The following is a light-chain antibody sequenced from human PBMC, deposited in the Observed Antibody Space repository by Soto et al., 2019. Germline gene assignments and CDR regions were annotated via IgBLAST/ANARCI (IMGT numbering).Light chain of an antibody. CDR1: SSDFGGYNY. Sequence: QSVLTHPASLSWSPGQSITISCTGTSSDFGGYNYVSWYQQHPGKAPKLMIYDVSNRPSGVSNRFSGSKSGNTASLTISGLQAEDEADYYCSSYTSSSTLYVFGTGTKVTVL. V-gene: IGLV2-14*01. CDR3: SSYTSSSTLYV. J-gene: IGLJ1*01. CDR2: DVS.